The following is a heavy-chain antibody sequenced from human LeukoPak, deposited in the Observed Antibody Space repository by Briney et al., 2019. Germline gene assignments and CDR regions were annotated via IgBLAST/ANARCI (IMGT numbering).Heavy chain of an antibody. J-gene: IGHJ5*02. Sequence: SQTLSLTCAVSGGSISSGGYSWSWIRQPPGKGLEWIGYIYHSGSTYYNPSLKSRVTISVDRSKNQFSLKLSSVTAADTAVYYCARKTSGYSYGPNWFDPWGQGTLVTVSS. V-gene: IGHV4-30-2*01. CDR1: GGSISSGGYS. CDR3: ARKTSGYSYGPNWFDP. CDR2: IYHSGST. D-gene: IGHD5-18*01.